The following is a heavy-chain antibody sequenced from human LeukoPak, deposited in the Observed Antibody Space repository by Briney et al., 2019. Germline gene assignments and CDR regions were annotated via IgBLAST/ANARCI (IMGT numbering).Heavy chain of an antibody. J-gene: IGHJ5*02. CDR1: GYSFTTYW. D-gene: IGHD1-14*01. Sequence: GESLKISCQASGYSFTTYWIAWVRQLPGKGLEWMGRVYPGDSDITYSPSFQGQVTISADRSINTAYLQWSSLKASDTAMYYCARGTGSGWFDPWGQGTLVTVSS. V-gene: IGHV5-51*01. CDR3: ARGTGSGWFDP. CDR2: VYPGDSDI.